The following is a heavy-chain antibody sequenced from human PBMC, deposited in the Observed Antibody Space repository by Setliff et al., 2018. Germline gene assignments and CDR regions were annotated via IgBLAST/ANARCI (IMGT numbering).Heavy chain of an antibody. D-gene: IGHD3-9*01. V-gene: IGHV1-2*02. CDR2: INPNSGDT. Sequence: ASVKVSCKASGYTFTGYYIHWVRQAPGQGIEWMGWINPNSGDTNYAQKFQGRVTMTRDTSISAAYMELITLRSDDTALYYCARDPLPKHYDVVTGYYSAPNYYYMDVWGKGTTVTVSS. CDR1: GYTFTGYY. CDR3: ARDPLPKHYDVVTGYYSAPNYYYMDV. J-gene: IGHJ6*03.